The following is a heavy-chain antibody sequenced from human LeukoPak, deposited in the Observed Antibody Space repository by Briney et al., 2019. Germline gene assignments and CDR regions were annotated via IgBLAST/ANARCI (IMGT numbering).Heavy chain of an antibody. CDR2: IKSKTDGGTT. V-gene: IGHV3-15*01. CDR3: TTDFGSSWSSFDY. Sequence: PGGSLRLSCAASGFTFSNAWMSWVRQAPGKGLEWVGRIKSKTDGGTTDYAAPVKGRFTISRDDSKNTLYLQMNSLKTEDTAVYYCTTDFGSSWSSFDYWGQGTLVTVSS. D-gene: IGHD6-13*01. CDR1: GFTFSNAW. J-gene: IGHJ4*02.